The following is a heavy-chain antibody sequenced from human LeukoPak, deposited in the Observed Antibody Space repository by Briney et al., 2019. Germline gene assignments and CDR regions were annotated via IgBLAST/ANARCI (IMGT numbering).Heavy chain of an antibody. CDR3: AREGIAAAGYFDY. V-gene: IGHV4-61*01. D-gene: IGHD6-13*01. Sequence: PSETLSLTCTVSGGSASSGSYYWSWIRQPPGKGLEWIGYIYYGGSTKYNPSLKSRVTISVDTSKNQFSLKLSSVTAADTAVYYCAREGIAAAGYFDYWGQGTLVTVSS. J-gene: IGHJ4*02. CDR2: IYYGGST. CDR1: GGSASSGSYY.